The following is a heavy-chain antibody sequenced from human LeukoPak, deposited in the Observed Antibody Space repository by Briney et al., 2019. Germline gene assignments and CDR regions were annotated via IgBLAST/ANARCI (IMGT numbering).Heavy chain of an antibody. CDR3: ARFVGACSGGSCYSDY. J-gene: IGHJ4*02. V-gene: IGHV5-51*01. CDR2: IYPGDSDT. D-gene: IGHD2-15*01. Sequence: GESLKISCKGSGYSFTSYWIGWVRQMPGKGLEWMGFIYPGDSDTRYSPSFQGQVTISADKSISTAYLQWSSLKASDTAMYYCARFVGACSGGSCYSDYWGQGTLVTVSS. CDR1: GYSFTSYW.